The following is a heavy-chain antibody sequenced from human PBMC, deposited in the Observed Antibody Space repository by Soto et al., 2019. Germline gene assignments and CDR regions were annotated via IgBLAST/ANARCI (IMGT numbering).Heavy chain of an antibody. Sequence: QVQLVQSGAEVKKPGASVKVSCKASGYTFTSYYMHWVRQAPGQGLEWMGIINPSGGSTSYAQTFQGRVTMTRDTSTSTVYMELSSLRSEDTAVYYCARGLSYSGYGRGWFDPWGQGTLVTVSS. V-gene: IGHV1-46*03. D-gene: IGHD5-12*01. CDR3: ARGLSYSGYGRGWFDP. CDR2: INPSGGST. J-gene: IGHJ5*02. CDR1: GYTFTSYY.